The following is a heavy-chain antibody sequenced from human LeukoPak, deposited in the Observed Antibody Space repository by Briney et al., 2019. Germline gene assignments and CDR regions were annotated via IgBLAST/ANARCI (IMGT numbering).Heavy chain of an antibody. Sequence: ASVKVSCMVSGDTLTALSMRWVRQAPGKRLEWMGGFHPEDGETIYAQKFQGRVTMTEDTSTDTAYMELSSLRSDDTAVYYCTTGKIYCSTTSCSDDYWGQGTLVTVSS. D-gene: IGHD2-2*01. V-gene: IGHV1-24*01. CDR2: FHPEDGET. CDR1: GDTLTALS. CDR3: TTGKIYCSTTSCSDDY. J-gene: IGHJ4*02.